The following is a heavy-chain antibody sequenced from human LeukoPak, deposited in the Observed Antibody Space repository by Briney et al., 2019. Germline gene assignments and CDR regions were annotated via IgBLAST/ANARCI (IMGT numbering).Heavy chain of an antibody. J-gene: IGHJ6*02. Sequence: GGSLRLSCAASGFTFSSYWMHWVRQAPGKGLVWVSRINSDGSSTSYADSVKGRLTISRDNAKNTLYLQMNSLRAEDTAVYYCARDGHSSGWYTFSYYYYYGMDVWGQGTTVTVSS. CDR3: ARDGHSSGWYTFSYYYYYGMDV. D-gene: IGHD6-19*01. CDR1: GFTFSSYW. CDR2: INSDGSST. V-gene: IGHV3-74*01.